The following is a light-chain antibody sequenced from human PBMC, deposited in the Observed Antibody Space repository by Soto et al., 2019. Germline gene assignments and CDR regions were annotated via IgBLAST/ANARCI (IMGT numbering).Light chain of an antibody. CDR1: HSVSSS. J-gene: IGKJ1*01. Sequence: EVVMTQSPAILSVSPGERATLSCRASHSVSSSLAWYQQKPGQAPRLLISGASTRAAGIPARFSGSGSGTDFTLTISSLQSEDFAVYYCQQYNNWPRTFGQGTKVDIK. V-gene: IGKV3-15*01. CDR3: QQYNNWPRT. CDR2: GAS.